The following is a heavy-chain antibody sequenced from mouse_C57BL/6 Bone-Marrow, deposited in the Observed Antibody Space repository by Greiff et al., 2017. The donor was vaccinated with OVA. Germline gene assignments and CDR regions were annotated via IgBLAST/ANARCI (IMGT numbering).Heavy chain of an antibody. CDR3: ARRSWEEAWFAY. J-gene: IGHJ3*01. D-gene: IGHD4-1*01. Sequence: VQLQQSGAELVRPGASVKLSCKASGYTFTDYYINWVKQRPGQGLEWIARIYPGSGNTYYNEKFKGKATLTAEKSSSTAYMQLSSLTSEDSAVYFGARRSWEEAWFAYWGQGTLVTVSA. CDR2: IYPGSGNT. V-gene: IGHV1-76*01. CDR1: GYTFTDYY.